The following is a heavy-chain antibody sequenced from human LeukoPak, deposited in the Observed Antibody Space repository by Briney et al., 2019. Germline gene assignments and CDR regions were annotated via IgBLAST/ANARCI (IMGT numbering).Heavy chain of an antibody. CDR2: ISGSGGST. CDR3: AKDLYGSERFRAPPELDY. V-gene: IGHV3-23*01. J-gene: IGHJ4*02. CDR1: GFTFSSYA. D-gene: IGHD3-10*01. Sequence: GGSLTVSRAASGFTFSSYAWGWFRQAPGKGLEWVSAISGSGGSTYYADSVKGRFTISRDNSTNTLYLPTNSLRAEDTAVYYCAKDLYGSERFRAPPELDYSGQ.